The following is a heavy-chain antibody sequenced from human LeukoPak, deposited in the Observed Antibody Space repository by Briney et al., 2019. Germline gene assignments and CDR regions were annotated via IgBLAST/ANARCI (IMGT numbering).Heavy chain of an antibody. Sequence: SETLSLTCTVSGGSISSFYWTWIRQPPGKGLEWIGYIYYSGTTNYNPSLKSRVTISVDTSKNQFSLKLSSVTPADTAVYYCARDPRGDSDFDYWGQGTRVTVSS. CDR2: IYYSGTT. D-gene: IGHD2-21*02. J-gene: IGHJ4*02. CDR3: ARDPRGDSDFDY. CDR1: GGSISSFY. V-gene: IGHV4-59*01.